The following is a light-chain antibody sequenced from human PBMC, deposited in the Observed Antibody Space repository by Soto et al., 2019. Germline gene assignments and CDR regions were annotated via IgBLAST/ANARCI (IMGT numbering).Light chain of an antibody. CDR2: AAS. CDR3: QQSYSTPSCT. J-gene: IGKJ3*01. V-gene: IGKV1-39*01. CDR1: QSISSY. Sequence: DIQMTQSPSSLSASVGDRVTITCRASQSISSYLNWYQQKPGKAPKLLIYAASSLQSGVPSRFSGRGSGTEFTLTISTLQPEDFATYYCQQSYSTPSCTFGPGTKVDIK.